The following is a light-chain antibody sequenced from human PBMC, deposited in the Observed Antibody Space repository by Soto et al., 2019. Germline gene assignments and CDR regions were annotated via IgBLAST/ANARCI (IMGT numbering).Light chain of an antibody. CDR3: QQYGAPPLT. V-gene: IGKV3-15*01. J-gene: IGKJ3*01. CDR2: GAS. CDR1: QSVSSS. Sequence: EIVMTQSPATLSVSPGERATLSCRASQSVSSSLAWYQQKPGQAPRLLFYGASTRATGVPARFSGSGSGTEFTLTISSLQSEDLAVYYCQQYGAPPLTFGPGTKVD.